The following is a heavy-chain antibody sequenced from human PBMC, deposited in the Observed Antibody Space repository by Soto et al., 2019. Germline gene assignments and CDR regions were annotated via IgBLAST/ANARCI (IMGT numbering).Heavy chain of an antibody. CDR1: GGSISSGGYS. D-gene: IGHD6-6*01. V-gene: IGHV4-30-2*01. CDR2: IYHSGST. CDR3: ARYSTSTGGYFDY. J-gene: IGHJ4*02. Sequence: SETLSLTCAVSGGSISSGGYSWSWIRQPPGKGLEWIGYIYHSGSTYYNPSLKSRVTISVDRSKNQFSLKLSSVTAADTAVYYCARYSTSTGGYFDYWGQGTLVTVSS.